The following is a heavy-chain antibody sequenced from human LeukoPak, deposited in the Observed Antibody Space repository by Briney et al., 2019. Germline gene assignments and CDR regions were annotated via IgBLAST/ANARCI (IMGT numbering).Heavy chain of an antibody. CDR1: GFSFSRSG. J-gene: IGHJ6*02. V-gene: IGHV3-33*01. D-gene: IGHD3-10*01. Sequence: HAGGSLRLSCAASGFSFSRSGMHWVRQAPGKGLEWVAVIWYDESNKYYADSVKGRITISRDNSKNTLYLQMNSLRAEDTAVYYCARESFGEIYYYYGMDVWGQGTTVTVSS. CDR2: IWYDESNK. CDR3: ARESFGEIYYYYGMDV.